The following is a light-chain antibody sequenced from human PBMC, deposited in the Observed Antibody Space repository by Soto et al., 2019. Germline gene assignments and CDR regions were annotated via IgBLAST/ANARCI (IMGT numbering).Light chain of an antibody. CDR2: EVS. V-gene: IGLV2-8*01. J-gene: IGLJ1*01. CDR1: TSEVGGYNY. Sequence: QPPLTQPPSPSGSPGQSVTISCPGKTSEVGGYNYVSWYQQHPGKAPKLMIYEVSKRPSGVPDRFSGSKSGNTASLTVSGLQAEDEADYYCSSYAGSNNPFVFGTGTKVTVL. CDR3: SSYAGSNNPFV.